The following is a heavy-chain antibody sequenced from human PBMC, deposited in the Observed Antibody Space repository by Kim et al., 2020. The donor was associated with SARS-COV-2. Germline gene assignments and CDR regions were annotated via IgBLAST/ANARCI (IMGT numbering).Heavy chain of an antibody. Sequence: GGSLRLSCAASGFTFSSYDMHWVRQATGKGLEWVSAIGTAGDTYYPGSGKGRFTISRENAKNSLYLQMNSLRAGDTAVYYCARVAYSSSWSIGYWYFDLGGRGTLVTVSS. V-gene: IGHV3-13*01. CDR1: GFTFSSYD. D-gene: IGHD6-13*01. J-gene: IGHJ2*01. CDR3: ARVAYSSSWSIGYWYFDL. CDR2: IGTAGDT.